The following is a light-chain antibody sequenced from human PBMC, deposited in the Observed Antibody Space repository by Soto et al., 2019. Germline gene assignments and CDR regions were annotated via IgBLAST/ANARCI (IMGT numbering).Light chain of an antibody. CDR3: MQALQTPRT. J-gene: IGKJ1*01. CDR1: QSLLHSNGYNY. V-gene: IGKV2-28*01. Sequence: DIVMTQSPLSLPVTPGEPASISCRSSQSLLHSNGYNYLDWYLQKPGQSPQLLIYLGSNRASGVPDRFSGSGSGRDFTLKSSRVEAEDVGVYYCMQALQTPRTFGQGTKVETK. CDR2: LGS.